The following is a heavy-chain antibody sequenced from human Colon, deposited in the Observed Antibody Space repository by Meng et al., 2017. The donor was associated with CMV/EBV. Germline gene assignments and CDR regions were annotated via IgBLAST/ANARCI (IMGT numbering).Heavy chain of an antibody. CDR1: GFTFSSYT. J-gene: IGHJ6*02. CDR3: AKVRGPSVYYAMDV. D-gene: IGHD3-10*01. Sequence: GESLKISCAASGFTFSSYTMNWVRQAPGKGLEWVAYISNTGSAKHYADSLRGRFTVSRDNAKNSLYLQMHSLRVEDTAVYYCAKVRGPSVYYAMDVWGQGTAVTVSS. CDR2: ISNTGSAK. V-gene: IGHV3-48*04.